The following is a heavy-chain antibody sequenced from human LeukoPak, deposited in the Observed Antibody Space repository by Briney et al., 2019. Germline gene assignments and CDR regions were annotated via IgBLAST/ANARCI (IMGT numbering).Heavy chain of an antibody. Sequence: ASVKVSCKASGYTFTSYYMHWVRQAPGQGLEWMGTINPSGGSTSYAQKFQGRVTMTRDTSTSTVYMELSSLRSEDTAVYYCARESNDTEITNYYDSSGHAFDIWGQGTMVTVSS. CDR3: ARESNDTEITNYYDSSGHAFDI. CDR2: INPSGGST. CDR1: GYTFTSYY. D-gene: IGHD3-22*01. J-gene: IGHJ3*02. V-gene: IGHV1-46*01.